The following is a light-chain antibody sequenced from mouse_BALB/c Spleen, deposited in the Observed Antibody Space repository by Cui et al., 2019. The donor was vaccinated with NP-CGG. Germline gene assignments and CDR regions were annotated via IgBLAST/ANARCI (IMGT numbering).Light chain of an antibody. J-gene: IGLJ1*01. CDR1: IGAVTTSNY. CDR3: ALWYSNHWV. Sequence: QAVVSQESALTTSPGETVTLTCRSSIGAVTTSNYANWVQEKPDHLFTGLIGGTNNRAPGVPARFSGSLIGDKAALTITGAQTEDEAIYFCALWYSNHWVCGGGTKLT. V-gene: IGLV1*01. CDR2: GTN.